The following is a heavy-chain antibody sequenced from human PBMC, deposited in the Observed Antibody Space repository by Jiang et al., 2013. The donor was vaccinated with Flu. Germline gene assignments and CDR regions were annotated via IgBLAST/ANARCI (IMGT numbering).Heavy chain of an antibody. D-gene: IGHD3-10*01. J-gene: IGHJ6*02. CDR3: ARGGFTMVRGVSYYYYGMDV. Sequence: SCAASGFTSVTTTWTGSARLQGRGWSRVGRTRNKANSYTTEYAASVKGRFTISRDDSKNSLYLQMNSLKTEDTAVYYCARGGFTMVRGVSYYYYGMDVWGQGTTVTVSS. CDR1: GFTSVTTT. CDR2: TRNKANSYTT. V-gene: IGHV3-72*01.